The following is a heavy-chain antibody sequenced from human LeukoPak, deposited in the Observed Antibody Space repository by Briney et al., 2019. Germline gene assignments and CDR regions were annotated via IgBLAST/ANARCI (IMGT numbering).Heavy chain of an antibody. J-gene: IGHJ4*02. Sequence: PGRSLRLSCAASGFTLSSYGMHWVRQAPGKGLEWVAVIWYDGSNKYYADSVKGRFTISRDNSKNTLYLQMNSLRAEDTAVYCCASLLIAAADSFDYWGQGTLVTVSS. CDR3: ASLLIAAADSFDY. CDR1: GFTLSSYG. CDR2: IWYDGSNK. D-gene: IGHD6-13*01. V-gene: IGHV3-33*01.